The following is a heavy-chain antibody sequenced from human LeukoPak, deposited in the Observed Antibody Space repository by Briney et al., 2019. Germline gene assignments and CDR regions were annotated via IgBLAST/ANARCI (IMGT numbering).Heavy chain of an antibody. CDR1: GGTFSSYA. V-gene: IGHV1-69*13. D-gene: IGHD3-10*01. J-gene: IGHJ6*03. CDR3: ARDYYGSGSYPFGYMDV. CDR2: IIPILGTA. Sequence: ASVKVSCKASGGTFSSYAISWARQAPGQGLEWMGGIIPILGTANYAQKFQGRVTITADESTSTAYMELSSLRSEDTAVYYCARDYYGSGSYPFGYMDVWGKGTTVTISS.